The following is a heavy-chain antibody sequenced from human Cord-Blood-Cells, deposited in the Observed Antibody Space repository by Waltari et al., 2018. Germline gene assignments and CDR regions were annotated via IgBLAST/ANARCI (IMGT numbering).Heavy chain of an antibody. CDR3: ASGTWVYYFDY. J-gene: IGHJ4*02. D-gene: IGHD2-15*01. V-gene: IGHV1-46*01. Sequence: QVQLVQSGAEVKKPGASVKVSCKASGYTFTSYYMHWVRQAPGQGLEWMGIINPSGGSTSYAQKFQGRVTMTRETSTSTVYMELSSLRSEDTAVYYCASGTWVYYFDYWGQGTLVTVSS. CDR1: GYTFTSYY. CDR2: INPSGGST.